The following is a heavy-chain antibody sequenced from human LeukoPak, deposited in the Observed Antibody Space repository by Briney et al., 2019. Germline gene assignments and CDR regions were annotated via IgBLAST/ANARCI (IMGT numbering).Heavy chain of an antibody. J-gene: IGHJ4*02. CDR2: ISWNSGSI. CDR1: GFTFDDYA. Sequence: PGRSLRLSCAASGFTFDDYAMHWVRQAPGKGLEWVSGISWNSGSIGYADSVKGRFTISRDNAKNSLYLQMNSLRAEDTALYYCAKVSREVDSSSSYRAVDYWGQGTLVTVSS. D-gene: IGHD6-6*01. V-gene: IGHV3-9*01. CDR3: AKVSREVDSSSSYRAVDY.